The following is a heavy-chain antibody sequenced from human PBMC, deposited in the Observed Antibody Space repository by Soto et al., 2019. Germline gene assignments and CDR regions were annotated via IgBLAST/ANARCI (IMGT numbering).Heavy chain of an antibody. CDR2: ISAYTGNTDYNT. D-gene: IGHD3-10*01. CDR3: AIRFGSTRFGESPMEV. CDR1: GYTFTSYG. J-gene: IGHJ6*01. Sequence: ASVKVSCKASGYTFTSYGINWVRQAPGQGLEWMAWISAYTGNTDYNTNYEQNLQGRVTMTTDTYTSTAYMELRSLRSDDTAMYYCAIRFGSTRFGESPMEVWGQATTVIVS. V-gene: IGHV1-18*01.